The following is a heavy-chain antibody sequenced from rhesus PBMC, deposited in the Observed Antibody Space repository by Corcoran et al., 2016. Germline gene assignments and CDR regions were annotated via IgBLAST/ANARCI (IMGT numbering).Heavy chain of an antibody. CDR1: GDSVSSWNW. J-gene: IGHJ5-1*01. CDR2: VGAGNGDI. V-gene: IGHV4-65*02. D-gene: IGHD6-31*01. CDR3: ARTSGYASGSFVV. Sequence: QVQLQESGPGLVKPSETLSLTCAVSGDSVSSWNWWGWIRQPPGKGLEWIGYVGAGNGDIFYNHSLKSRVTSSKDTSKTQFSLKLSSVTAADTAIYFCARTSGYASGSFVVWGAGVMVAVSS.